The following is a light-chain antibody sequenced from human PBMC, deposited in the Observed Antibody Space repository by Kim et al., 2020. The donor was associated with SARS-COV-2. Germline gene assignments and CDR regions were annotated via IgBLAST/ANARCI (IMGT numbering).Light chain of an antibody. CDR2: DIS. J-gene: IGLJ2*01. Sequence: QSALTQPASVSGSPGQSITISCTGTTSDFGDYNYVSWYQQYPGKAPKLMIFDISNRPSGVSNRFSGSKSGNTASLTISGLQDEDEADYYCSSYTSTKIRVFGGGTKVTVL. CDR1: TSDFGDYNY. CDR3: SSYTSTKIRV. V-gene: IGLV2-14*03.